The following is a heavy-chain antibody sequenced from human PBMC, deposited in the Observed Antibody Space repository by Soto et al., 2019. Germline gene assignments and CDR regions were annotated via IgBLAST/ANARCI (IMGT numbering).Heavy chain of an antibody. D-gene: IGHD3-10*01. V-gene: IGHV1-18*01. CDR3: ARVAGYGSGSRRFAT. J-gene: IGHJ4*02. Sequence: QVQLMQSGTEVAKPGASVKVSCKTSGNTVGTFGLSWVRLAPGQGLEWMGWIVGDSGATVYSQKFQGRVTMYSDRSTNTAYMELRSLTSDDSALYYCARVAGYGSGSRRFATWGQGTLVSVSS. CDR2: IVGDSGAT. CDR1: GNTVGTFG.